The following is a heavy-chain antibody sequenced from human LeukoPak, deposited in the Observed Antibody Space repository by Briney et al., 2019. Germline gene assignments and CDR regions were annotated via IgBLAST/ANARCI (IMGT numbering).Heavy chain of an antibody. J-gene: IGHJ4*02. CDR1: GFTFITYS. CDR3: VRGGSPPTSTWSLDE. D-gene: IGHD1-26*01. CDR2: IKPDGGEK. Sequence: GGSLRLSCAASGFTFITYSMTWVRQAPGRGLEWVASIKPDGGEKYYVDSVKGRFTISRDNAKNSLYLQMNSLRAEDTAVYYCVRGGSPPTSTWSLDEWGQGTLVSVSS. V-gene: IGHV3-7*01.